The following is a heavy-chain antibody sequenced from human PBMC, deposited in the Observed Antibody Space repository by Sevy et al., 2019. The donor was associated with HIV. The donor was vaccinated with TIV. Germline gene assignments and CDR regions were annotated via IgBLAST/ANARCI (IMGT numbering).Heavy chain of an antibody. V-gene: IGHV3-48*02. J-gene: IGHJ3*02. CDR1: RFTFSSYS. D-gene: IGHD4-17*01. CDR3: ARGPGEVTPSHAFDI. CDR2: ISSSSSTI. Sequence: GGSLRLSCAASRFTFSSYSMNWVRQAPGKGLEWVSYISSSSSTIYYADSVKGRFTISRDNAKNSLYLQMNSLRDEDTAVYYCARGPGEVTPSHAFDIWGHGTMVTVSS.